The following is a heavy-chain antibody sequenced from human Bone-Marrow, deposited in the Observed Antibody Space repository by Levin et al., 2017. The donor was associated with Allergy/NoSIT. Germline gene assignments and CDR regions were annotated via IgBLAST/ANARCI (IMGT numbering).Heavy chain of an antibody. CDR1: GFTISSYG. Sequence: GGSLRLSCAASGFTISSYGMHWVRQAPGKGLEWVAVISYDGTNQFHADSVKGRFTISRDISKNTLYLQMNSLRAEDTAIYYCAKGSGGSSYSSKDYWGQGTLVTVSS. CDR3: AKGSGGSSYSSKDY. J-gene: IGHJ4*02. CDR2: ISYDGTNQ. D-gene: IGHD2-15*01. V-gene: IGHV3-30*18.